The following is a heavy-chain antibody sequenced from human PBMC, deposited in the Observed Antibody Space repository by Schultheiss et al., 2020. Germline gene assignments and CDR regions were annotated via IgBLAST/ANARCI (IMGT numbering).Heavy chain of an antibody. V-gene: IGHV4-59*01. J-gene: IGHJ4*02. CDR2: NYYSGST. CDR1: GGSISSYY. D-gene: IGHD3-16*01. Sequence: SETLSLTCTVSGGSISSYYWSWIRQPPGKGLEWIGYNYYSGSTNYNPSLKSRVTISVDTSKNQFSLKLSSVTAADTAVYYCAREAGGRFDYWGQGTLVTVSS. CDR3: AREAGGRFDY.